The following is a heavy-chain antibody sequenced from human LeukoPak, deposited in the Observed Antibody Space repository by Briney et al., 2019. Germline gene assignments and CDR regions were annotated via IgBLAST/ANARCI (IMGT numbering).Heavy chain of an antibody. CDR1: GFTFNSYE. J-gene: IGHJ3*02. CDR3: ARDLITIFGVANAFDI. Sequence: GGSLRLSCAASGFTFNSYEMNWVRQAPGKGLEWVSYISSSSSTIYYADSVKGRFTISRDNAKNSLYLQMNSLRAEDTAVYYCARDLITIFGVANAFDIWGQGTMVTVSS. V-gene: IGHV3-48*01. CDR2: ISSSSSTI. D-gene: IGHD3-3*01.